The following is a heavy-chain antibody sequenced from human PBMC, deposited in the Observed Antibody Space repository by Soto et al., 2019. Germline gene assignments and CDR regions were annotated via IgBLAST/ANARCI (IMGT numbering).Heavy chain of an antibody. J-gene: IGHJ3*02. CDR3: ARELGGKEGAFDI. D-gene: IGHD1-26*01. CDR2: ISYDGSNK. Sequence: QVQLVESGGGVVQPGRSLRLSCAASGFTFSSYAMHWVRQAPGKGLEWVAVISYDGSNKYYADSVKGRFTISRDNSKNTLYLQMKSLRAEDTAVYYCARELGGKEGAFDIWGQGTMVTVSS. CDR1: GFTFSSYA. V-gene: IGHV3-30-3*01.